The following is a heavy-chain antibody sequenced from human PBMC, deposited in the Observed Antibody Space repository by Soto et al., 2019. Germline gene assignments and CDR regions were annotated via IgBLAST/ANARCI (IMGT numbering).Heavy chain of an antibody. D-gene: IGHD4-17*01. J-gene: IGHJ6*02. CDR3: ARETRGDQLNYYYYGMDV. CDR2: IYYSGST. CDR1: GGSISSGGYY. V-gene: IGHV4-31*01. Sequence: PSETLSLTCTVSGGSISSGGYYWSWIRQHPGKCLEWIGYIYYSGSTYYNPSLKSLVTISVDTSKNQFSLKLSSVTAADTAVYYCARETRGDQLNYYYYGMDVWGQGTTVTVSS.